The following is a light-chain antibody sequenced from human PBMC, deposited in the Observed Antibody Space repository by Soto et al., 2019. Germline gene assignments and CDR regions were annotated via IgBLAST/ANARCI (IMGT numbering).Light chain of an antibody. Sequence: SALTQPASVSGSPGQSITISCTGTSSDVGGYNYVSWYQQHPGKAPKLMIYDVSNRPSGVSNRFSGSKSGNTASLTISGLQAEDEADYYCSSYTSSRTVVFGGGTKLTVL. CDR2: DVS. CDR1: SSDVGGYNY. V-gene: IGLV2-14*01. J-gene: IGLJ2*01. CDR3: SSYTSSRTVV.